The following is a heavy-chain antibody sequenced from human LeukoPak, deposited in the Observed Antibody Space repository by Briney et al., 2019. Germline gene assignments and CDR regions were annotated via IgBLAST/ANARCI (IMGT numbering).Heavy chain of an antibody. D-gene: IGHD6-19*01. CDR3: AKDLHPAIAVAAPYYYYGMDV. CDR2: ISYDGSNE. J-gene: IGHJ6*02. CDR1: GFTFNNYG. Sequence: QPGRSLRLSCAASGFTFNNYGMHWVRQAPGKGLEWVAVISYDGSNEYYTDSVKGRFTISRDNSKNTLYLQMNSLRAEDTALYYCAKDLHPAIAVAAPYYYYGMDVWGQGTTVTVSS. V-gene: IGHV3-30*18.